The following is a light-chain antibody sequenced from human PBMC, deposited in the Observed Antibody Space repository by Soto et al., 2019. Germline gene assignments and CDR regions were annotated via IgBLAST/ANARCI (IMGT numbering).Light chain of an antibody. CDR3: QQRSNWPPLT. V-gene: IGKV3-11*01. J-gene: IGKJ4*01. Sequence: EIVLTQSPATLSLSPGERATLSCRASQSVSSYLAWYQQKPGQAPGLLIYDASNRATGIPARFSGSGSGTDFTLTISSLEPEDFAVYYCQQRSNWPPLTFGGGTKV. CDR1: QSVSSY. CDR2: DAS.